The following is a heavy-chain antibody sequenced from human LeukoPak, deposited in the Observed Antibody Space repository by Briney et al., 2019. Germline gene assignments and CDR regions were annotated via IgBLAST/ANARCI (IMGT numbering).Heavy chain of an antibody. CDR3: AKEKDNSGYYYRGSFDI. CDR2: ISYDGTNK. CDR1: GFTFSTYG. J-gene: IGHJ3*02. V-gene: IGHV3-30*18. D-gene: IGHD3-22*01. Sequence: GGSLRLSCAASGFTFSTYGIHWVRQAPGKGLEWVAVISYDGTNKYYVDSVEGRFTISRDNSKNTLYLQMNSLRAEDTAVYYCAKEKDNSGYYYRGSFDIWGQGTMVTVSS.